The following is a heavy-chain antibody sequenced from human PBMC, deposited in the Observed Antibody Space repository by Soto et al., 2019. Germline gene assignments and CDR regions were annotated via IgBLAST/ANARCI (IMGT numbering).Heavy chain of an antibody. J-gene: IGHJ3*02. CDR2: IYYSGST. CDR1: GGSISSYY. Sequence: SETLSLTCTVSGGSISSYYWSWIRQPPGKGLEWIGYIYYSGSTNYNPSLKSRVTISVDTSKNQFSLKLSSVTAADTAVYFCARDHGVYYGSGRGGAFDIWGQGTMVTVSS. D-gene: IGHD3-10*01. V-gene: IGHV4-59*01. CDR3: ARDHGVYYGSGRGGAFDI.